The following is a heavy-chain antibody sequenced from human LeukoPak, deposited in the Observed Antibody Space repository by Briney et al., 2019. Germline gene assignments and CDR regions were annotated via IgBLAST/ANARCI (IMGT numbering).Heavy chain of an antibody. CDR3: ARDRDYGFTD. D-gene: IGHD4-17*01. V-gene: IGHV3-48*01. CDR1: GFTFSTYS. J-gene: IGHJ4*02. CDR2: IGGTHDTI. Sequence: PGGSLRLSCAASGFTFSTYSMNWVRQAPGKGLEWISYIGGTHDTIIYADSVKGRFTISRDNAKNSLFLQMNSLRAEDTAVYYCARDRDYGFTDWGEGSLVTVPA.